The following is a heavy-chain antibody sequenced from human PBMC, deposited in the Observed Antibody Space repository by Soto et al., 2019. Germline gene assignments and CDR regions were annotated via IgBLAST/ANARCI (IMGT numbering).Heavy chain of an antibody. CDR3: ARGSYSSDRSGYYPY. CDR1: GVSSISGDYC. CDR2: IYYSGST. D-gene: IGHD3-22*01. J-gene: IGHJ1*01. V-gene: IGHV4-30-4*01. Sequence: PSETLSLTCTVSGVSSISGDYCWSGIRQPPGKGLAWNGYIYYSGSTYYNPSLKSRVTISVDTSKNQFSLKLSSVTAADTAVYYCARGSYSSDRSGYYPYWGPGTLDTVAS.